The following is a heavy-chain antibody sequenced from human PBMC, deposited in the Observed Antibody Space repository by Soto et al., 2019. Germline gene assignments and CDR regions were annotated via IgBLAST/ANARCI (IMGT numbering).Heavy chain of an antibody. V-gene: IGHV3-30*04. Sequence: QVQLVESGGGVVQPGRSLRLSCAASGFTFSSYAMHWVRQAPGKGLEWVAVISYDGSNKYYADSVKGRFTISRDNSKNTLYLQMNSLRAEDTAVYYCAKDSYDFWSGSFDCWGQGTLVTVSS. CDR3: AKDSYDFWSGSFDC. J-gene: IGHJ4*02. CDR1: GFTFSSYA. CDR2: ISYDGSNK. D-gene: IGHD3-3*01.